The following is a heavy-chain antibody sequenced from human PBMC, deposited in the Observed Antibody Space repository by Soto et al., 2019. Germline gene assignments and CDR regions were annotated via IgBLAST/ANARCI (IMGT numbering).Heavy chain of an antibody. Sequence: SETLSLTCTVSGGSISSGGYYWSWIRQHPGKGLEWIGYIYYSGSTYYNPSLKSRVTISVDTSKNQFSLKLSSVTAADTAVYYCARDRKYYDSSGYVVGAFDIWGQGTMVTVSS. CDR3: ARDRKYYDSSGYVVGAFDI. CDR1: GGSISSGGYY. J-gene: IGHJ3*02. CDR2: IYYSGST. D-gene: IGHD3-22*01. V-gene: IGHV4-31*03.